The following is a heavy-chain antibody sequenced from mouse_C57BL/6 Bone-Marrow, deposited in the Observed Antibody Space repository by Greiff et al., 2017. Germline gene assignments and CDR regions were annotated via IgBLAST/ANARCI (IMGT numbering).Heavy chain of an antibody. CDR3: AIPSTVVATGAMDY. D-gene: IGHD1-1*01. CDR1: GFTFSSYA. J-gene: IGHJ4*01. V-gene: IGHV5-4*03. Sequence: EVMLVESGGGLVKPGGSLKLSCAASGFTFSSYAMSWVRQTPEKRLEWVATISDGGSYTYYPDNVKGRFTISSDNAKNNLYLQMSHLKSEDTAMYYCAIPSTVVATGAMDYWGQGTSVTVSS. CDR2: ISDGGSYT.